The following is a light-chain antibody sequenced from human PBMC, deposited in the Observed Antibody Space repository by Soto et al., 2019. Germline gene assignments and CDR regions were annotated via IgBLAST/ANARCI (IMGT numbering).Light chain of an antibody. J-gene: IGKJ5*01. CDR3: QQYGSSPIT. Sequence: DIVLTQSPATLSLSPGERATISCRASQSVSSYLAWYQQKPGQAPKLLIYEASNLPTGIPDRFSGSGSGTDFTLTITRLEPEDFAMYYCQQYGSSPITFGQGTRLEIK. CDR2: EAS. V-gene: IGKV3-20*01. CDR1: QSVSSY.